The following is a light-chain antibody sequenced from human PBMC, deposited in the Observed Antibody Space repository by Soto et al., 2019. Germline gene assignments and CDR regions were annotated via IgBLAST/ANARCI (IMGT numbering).Light chain of an antibody. CDR1: SSDVGGYQY. V-gene: IGLV2-8*01. J-gene: IGLJ1*01. Sequence: LTQPPSASGSPGQSVTISCTGTSSDVGGYQYVSWYQQYPGKAPKLMIYAVNKRPSGVPDRFSGSRSGNTASLTVSGLQAEDEADYYCSSYAGSNNYVFGTGTKVAVL. CDR3: SSYAGSNNYV. CDR2: AVN.